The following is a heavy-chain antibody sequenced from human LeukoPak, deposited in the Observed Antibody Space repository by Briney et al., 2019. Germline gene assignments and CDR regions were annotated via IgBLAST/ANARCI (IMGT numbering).Heavy chain of an antibody. J-gene: IGHJ4*02. CDR2: INPKSGAT. V-gene: IGHV1-2*02. CDR1: GYTFTDYY. D-gene: IGHD1-26*01. Sequence: ASVKVSCNTSGYTFTDYYIHWVRQAPGQGLEWMGWINPKSGATDFAQKFQGRITLTRDTSITTAHMEMNRLTSDDTAVYFCTIDEWELPGYWGQGTRVTVAT. CDR3: TIDEWELPGY.